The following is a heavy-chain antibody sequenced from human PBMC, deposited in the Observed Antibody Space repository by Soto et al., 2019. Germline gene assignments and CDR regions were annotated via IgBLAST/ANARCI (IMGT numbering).Heavy chain of an antibody. J-gene: IGHJ4*02. CDR3: ARSYVRGSYHRYFDY. D-gene: IGHD3-16*02. CDR2: INHSGST. Sequence: SEALCPTCAVYGGSFSDYYWTWIRQPPGKGLEWIGEINHSGSTNYNPSVKSRVTISLDTSKNQFSLKLSSVTAADTATYYCARSYVRGSYHRYFDYWGEGSQVTVS. CDR1: GGSFSDYY. V-gene: IGHV4-34*01.